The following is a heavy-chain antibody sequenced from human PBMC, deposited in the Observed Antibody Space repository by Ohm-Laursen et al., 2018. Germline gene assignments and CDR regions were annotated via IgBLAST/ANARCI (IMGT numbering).Heavy chain of an antibody. Sequence: SLRLSCAASGFTISNNYMNWVRQAPGKGLEWVSLIYSGGDMFYADSVKGRFTISRDKSKNTLYLQMNRLRAGDTAVYYCARGTVIAGVFDIWGQGTMVTVSS. CDR3: ARGTVIAGVFDI. J-gene: IGHJ3*02. CDR2: IYSGGDM. D-gene: IGHD4-17*01. V-gene: IGHV3-53*01. CDR1: GFTISNNY.